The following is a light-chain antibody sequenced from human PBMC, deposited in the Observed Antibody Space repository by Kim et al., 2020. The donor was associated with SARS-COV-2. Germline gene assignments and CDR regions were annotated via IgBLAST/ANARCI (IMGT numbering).Light chain of an antibody. CDR2: KAS. J-gene: IGKJ5*01. CDR1: QSISTW. CDR3: QQYKSYSIT. Sequence: DIQMTQSPSTLSASVGDRVTITCRASQSISTWLAWYQQKPGKAPNLLIYKASTLERGVPPRFSGSGSGTEFTLTISSLQPDDFATYYCQQYKSYSITFGQGTRLEIK. V-gene: IGKV1-5*03.